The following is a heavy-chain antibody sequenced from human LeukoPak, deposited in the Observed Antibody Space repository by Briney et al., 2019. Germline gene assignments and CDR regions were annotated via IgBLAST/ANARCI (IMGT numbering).Heavy chain of an antibody. CDR1: GGSFIGYY. V-gene: IGHV4-34*01. CDR3: ARGGWYSGRD. Sequence: SETLSLTCAVYGGSFIGYYWSWIRQPPGKGLEWIGEINHSGSTNYNPSLKSRVTISVDTSKNQFSLKLTSVTAADTAVYYCARGGWYSGRDWGQGTLVTVSS. CDR2: INHSGST. J-gene: IGHJ4*02. D-gene: IGHD6-19*01.